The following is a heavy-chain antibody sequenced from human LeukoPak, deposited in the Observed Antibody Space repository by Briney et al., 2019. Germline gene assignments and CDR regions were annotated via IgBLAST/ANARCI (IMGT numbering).Heavy chain of an antibody. Sequence: GGSLRLSCAASGFTFSSYSMNWVRQAPGKGPEWVSGISWNSGSIGYADSVKGRFTISRDNSKTTLYLQMNSLRAEDTAVYYCVKTDKLSSGWYRNFDYWGQGTLVTVSS. V-gene: IGHV3-23*01. D-gene: IGHD6-19*01. CDR1: GFTFSSYS. CDR3: VKTDKLSSGWYRNFDY. J-gene: IGHJ4*02. CDR2: ISWNSGSI.